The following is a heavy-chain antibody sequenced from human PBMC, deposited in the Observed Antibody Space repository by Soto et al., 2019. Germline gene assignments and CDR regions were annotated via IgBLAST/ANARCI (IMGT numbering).Heavy chain of an antibody. Sequence: SETLSLTCAVSGDPINTDYYWSWIRQPPGQGPEWIGHIYYTGGTFYSPSLKRRLALSVDTSKNQFSLRLSSVTAADTAVYYCARDTASKDYDSHSYYPPFDSWGQGALVTVPQ. J-gene: IGHJ5*01. CDR3: ARDTASKDYDSHSYYPPFDS. CDR1: GDPINTDYY. CDR2: IYYTGGT. V-gene: IGHV4-30-4*01. D-gene: IGHD3-22*01.